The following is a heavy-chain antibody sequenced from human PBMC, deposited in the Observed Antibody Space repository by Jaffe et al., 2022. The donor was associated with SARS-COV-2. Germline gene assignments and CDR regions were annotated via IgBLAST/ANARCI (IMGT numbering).Heavy chain of an antibody. V-gene: IGHV4-59*01. CDR1: GGSISSYY. J-gene: IGHJ5*02. CDR2: IYYSGST. Sequence: QVQLQESGPGLVKPSETLSLTCTVSGGSISSYYWSWIRQPPGKGLEWIGYIYYSGSTNYNPSLKSRVTISVDTSKNQFSLKLSSVTAADTAVYYCASSHRTMVRGPTSSNWFDPWGQGTLVTVSS. CDR3: ASSHRTMVRGPTSSNWFDP. D-gene: IGHD3-10*01.